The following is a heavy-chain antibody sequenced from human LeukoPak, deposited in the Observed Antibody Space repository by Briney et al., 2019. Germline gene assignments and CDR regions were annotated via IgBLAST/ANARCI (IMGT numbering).Heavy chain of an antibody. CDR1: GYTFTSYY. V-gene: IGHV1-46*01. J-gene: IGHJ4*02. D-gene: IGHD6-13*01. CDR3: ASSVATAVAFDY. Sequence: GASVKVSCKASGYTFTSYYIHWVRQAPGQGLEWMGILNPTGGSTDYAEKFQGRVTMTRDTSTRTVYMELSNLRSEDTAVYYCASSVATAVAFDYWGQGILVTVSS. CDR2: LNPTGGST.